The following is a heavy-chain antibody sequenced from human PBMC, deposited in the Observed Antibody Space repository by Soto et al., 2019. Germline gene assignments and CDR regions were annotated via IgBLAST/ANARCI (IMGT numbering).Heavy chain of an antibody. Sequence: ASVKVSCKGSGSTFTSYYMHWVRQAPGQWLEWMGIINPSGGSTSYAQKFQGRVTMTRDTSTSTVYMELSSLRSEDTAVYYCARRRKAVAVARTDALDIWGQGTMVTVSS. J-gene: IGHJ3*02. CDR2: INPSGGST. D-gene: IGHD6-19*01. CDR3: ARRRKAVAVARTDALDI. V-gene: IGHV1-46*01. CDR1: GSTFTSYY.